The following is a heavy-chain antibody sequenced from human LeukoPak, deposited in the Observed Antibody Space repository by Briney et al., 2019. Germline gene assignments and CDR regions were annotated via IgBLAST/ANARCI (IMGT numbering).Heavy chain of an antibody. J-gene: IGHJ4*02. CDR3: AREGYCSSTSCQFDY. CDR1: GFTFSSYS. V-gene: IGHV3-21*01. D-gene: IGHD2-2*01. Sequence: GGSLRLSCAASGFTFSSYSMNWVRQAPGKGLEWVSSISSSSSYIYYADSVKGRFTISRDNAKNSLDLQMNSLRAEDTSVYYCAREGYCSSTSCQFDYWGQGILVTVSS. CDR2: ISSSSSYI.